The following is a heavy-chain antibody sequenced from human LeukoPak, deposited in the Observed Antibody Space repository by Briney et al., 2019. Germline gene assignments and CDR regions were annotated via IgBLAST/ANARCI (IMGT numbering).Heavy chain of an antibody. V-gene: IGHV4-30-4*08. J-gene: IGHJ4*02. CDR3: ARLSDGYKYYFDY. CDR1: GGSISSGDYY. Sequence: SSQTLSLTCTVSGGSISSGDYYWSWIRQPPGKGLEWIGEINHSGSTNYNPSLKSRVTISVDTSKNQFSLKLSSLTAADTAVYYCARLSDGYKYYFDYWGQGTLVTVSS. D-gene: IGHD5-24*01. CDR2: INHSGST.